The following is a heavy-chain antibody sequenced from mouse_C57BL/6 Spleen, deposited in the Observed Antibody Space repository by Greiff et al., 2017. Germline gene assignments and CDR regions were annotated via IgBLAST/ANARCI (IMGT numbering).Heavy chain of an antibody. CDR1: GFTFSSYA. V-gene: IGHV5S21*01. CDR2: ISSGGDYI. Sequence: EVMLVESGEGLVKPGGSLKLSCAASGFTFSSYAMSWVRQTPEKRLEWVAYISSGGDYIYYADTVKGRFTISRDNARNTLYLQMSSLKSEDTAMYYCTRRGDSNFPMDYWGQGTSVTVSS. CDR3: TRRGDSNFPMDY. J-gene: IGHJ4*01. D-gene: IGHD2-5*01.